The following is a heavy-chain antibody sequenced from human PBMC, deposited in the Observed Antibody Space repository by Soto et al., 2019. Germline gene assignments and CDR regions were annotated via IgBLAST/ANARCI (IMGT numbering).Heavy chain of an antibody. J-gene: IGHJ6*03. CDR1: GFTVSSNY. V-gene: IGHV3-66*01. D-gene: IGHD6-6*01. CDR3: ARLVIAARLYYYYYMDV. Sequence: GGSLRLSCAASGFTVSSNYMSWVRQAPGKGLEWVSVIYSGGSTYYADSVKGRFTISRDNSKNTLYLQMNSLRAEDTAVYYCARLVIAARLYYYYYMDVWGKGTTVTVSS. CDR2: IYSGGST.